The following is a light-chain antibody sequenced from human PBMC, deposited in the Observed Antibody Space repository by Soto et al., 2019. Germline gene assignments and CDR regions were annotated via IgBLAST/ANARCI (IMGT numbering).Light chain of an antibody. CDR1: SSDVGGYNY. CDR2: DVS. V-gene: IGLV2-14*01. Sequence: QSALTQPASASGSPGQSITISCTGTSSDVGGYNYVSWYQQHPGKAPKVMIYDVSNRPSGVSNRFSGSKSGNTASLTISGLQAEDEADYYCSSYTSSSTLGVFGTGTKVTVL. J-gene: IGLJ1*01. CDR3: SSYTSSSTLGV.